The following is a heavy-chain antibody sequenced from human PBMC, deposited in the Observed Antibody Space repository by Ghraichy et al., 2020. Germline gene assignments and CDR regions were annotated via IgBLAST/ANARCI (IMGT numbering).Heavy chain of an antibody. CDR2: FDPEDGET. CDR1: GYTLTELS. D-gene: IGHD4-23*01. Sequence: ASVKVSCKVSGYTLTELSMHWVRQAPGKGLEWMGGFDPEDGETIYAQKFQGRVTMTEDTSTDTAYMELSSLRSEDTAVYYCATGQPTGGNSVDYFDYWGQGTLVTVSS. CDR3: ATGQPTGGNSVDYFDY. V-gene: IGHV1-24*01. J-gene: IGHJ4*02.